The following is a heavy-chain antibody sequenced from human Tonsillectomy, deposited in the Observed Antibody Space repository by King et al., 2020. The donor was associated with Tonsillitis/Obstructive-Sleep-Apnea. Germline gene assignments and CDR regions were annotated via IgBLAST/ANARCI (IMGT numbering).Heavy chain of an antibody. J-gene: IGHJ6*02. Sequence: QLVQSGGGLVQPGGSLRLSCAASGFTFSSYEMNWVRQAPGKGLEWVSYISSSGSIIYYADSVKGRFTISRDNAKNSLYLQMNSLRAEDTAVYYCARVPFTIFGVVIDYYYGMDVWGQGTTVTVSS. D-gene: IGHD3-3*01. CDR2: ISSSGSII. CDR3: ARVPFTIFGVVIDYYYGMDV. CDR1: GFTFSSYE. V-gene: IGHV3-48*03.